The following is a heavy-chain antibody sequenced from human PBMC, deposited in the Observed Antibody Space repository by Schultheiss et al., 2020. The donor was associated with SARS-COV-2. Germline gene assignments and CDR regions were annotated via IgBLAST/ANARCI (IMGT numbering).Heavy chain of an antibody. Sequence: GGSLRLSCAASGFTFSSYAMHWVRQAPGKGLEWVAVISYDGSNKYYADSVKGRFTISRDNSKNTLYLQMNSLRAEDTAVYYCAKGYSGYDLELAPLDVWGQGTTVTVSS. CDR1: GFTFSSYA. CDR3: AKGYSGYDLELAPLDV. J-gene: IGHJ6*02. D-gene: IGHD5-12*01. CDR2: ISYDGSNK. V-gene: IGHV3-30-3*01.